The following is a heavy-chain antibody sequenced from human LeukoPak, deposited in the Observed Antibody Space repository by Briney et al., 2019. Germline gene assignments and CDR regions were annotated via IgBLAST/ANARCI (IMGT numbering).Heavy chain of an antibody. Sequence: AASVKVSCKASGYTFTNYGISWVRQAPGQGLEWTGWISAYNGNTNYAQKFQGRVTMTTDTSTSTAYMQLRSLRSDDTAVYYCARASWLLDPGGDDYWGQGTLVTVSS. V-gene: IGHV1-18*01. D-gene: IGHD3-22*01. CDR2: ISAYNGNT. J-gene: IGHJ4*02. CDR1: GYTFTNYG. CDR3: ARASWLLDPGGDDY.